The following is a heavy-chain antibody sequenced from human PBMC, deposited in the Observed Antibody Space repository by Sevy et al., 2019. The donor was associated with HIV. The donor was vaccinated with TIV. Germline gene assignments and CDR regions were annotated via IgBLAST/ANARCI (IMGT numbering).Heavy chain of an antibody. CDR1: GGSISSYY. CDR3: AREGCTKPHDY. D-gene: IGHD2-8*01. CDR2: LSFGCGEI. J-gene: IGHJ4*02. V-gene: IGHV3-53*01. Sequence: ETLSLTCTVSGGSISSYYWSWIRQPPGKGLEWVSTLSFGCGEINYADSVKGRFTISRDNSKSSVYLQMNNLRPEDTAVYYCAREGCTKPHDYWGQGTLVTVSS.